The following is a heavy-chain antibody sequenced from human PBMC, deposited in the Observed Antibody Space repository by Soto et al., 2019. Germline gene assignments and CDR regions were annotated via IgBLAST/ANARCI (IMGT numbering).Heavy chain of an antibody. J-gene: IGHJ6*02. D-gene: IGHD3-10*01. CDR3: ARVGRQLFWDHGMDV. CDR1: GYTFTTYE. CDR2: MSPSSGNT. V-gene: IGHV1-8*01. Sequence: QVQLVQSGAEVKKPGASVKVSCKASGYTFTTYEINWVRQVPGQGLEWMGWMSPSSGNTGYVDQFRGRVTMTRNTPMTTAYMELSRLRSEDTAVYYFARVGRQLFWDHGMDVWGQGTTVTVSS.